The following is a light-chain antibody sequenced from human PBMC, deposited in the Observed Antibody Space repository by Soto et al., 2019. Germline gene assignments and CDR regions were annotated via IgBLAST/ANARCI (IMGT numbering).Light chain of an antibody. CDR3: QHYGTSPPFT. J-gene: IGKJ3*01. Sequence: EVVLTQSPGTLSLSPGERATLSCRTSQSISSSHLAWYQQKPGQAPRLLMSGTSSRPTGIPDRFSGSGSGTDFTLSISRLEPEDFAVYYCQHYGTSPPFTFGPGTKVDVK. V-gene: IGKV3-20*01. CDR2: GTS. CDR1: QSISSSH.